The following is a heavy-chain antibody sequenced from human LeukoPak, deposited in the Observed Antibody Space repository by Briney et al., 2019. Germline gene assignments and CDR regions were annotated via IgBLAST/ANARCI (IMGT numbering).Heavy chain of an antibody. V-gene: IGHV3-9*01. Sequence: GGSLRLSCAASGFTFDDYAMHWVRQGPGKGLEWVSGISWNSGTIGYADSVKGRFTISRDNAKNSLYLQMHSLRAEDTAVYYCANLAAAMVTYLLDYWGQGTLVTVSS. CDR1: GFTFDDYA. CDR3: ANLAAAMVTYLLDY. J-gene: IGHJ4*02. D-gene: IGHD5-18*01. CDR2: ISWNSGTI.